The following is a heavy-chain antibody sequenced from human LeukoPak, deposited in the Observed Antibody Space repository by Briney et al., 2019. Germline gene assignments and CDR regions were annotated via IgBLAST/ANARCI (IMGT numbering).Heavy chain of an antibody. J-gene: IGHJ4*02. Sequence: GSSLRLSCAASGFILSNHWMTWVRQAPGKGPEWVANMNKDGSQKYYVDSVKGRFTISRDNSKNTLYLRMNSLRAEDTAVYYCARAHSSSWLTGLGYWGQGTLVTVSS. CDR1: GFILSNHW. CDR3: ARAHSSSWLTGLGY. CDR2: MNKDGSQK. V-gene: IGHV3-7*03. D-gene: IGHD6-13*01.